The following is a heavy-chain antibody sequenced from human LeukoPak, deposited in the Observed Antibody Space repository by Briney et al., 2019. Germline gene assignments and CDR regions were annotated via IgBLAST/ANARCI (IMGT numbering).Heavy chain of an antibody. J-gene: IGHJ5*02. CDR1: GFSLSTSGVG. CDR3: ARTTTYLRWFDP. CDR2: IYWNDDK. V-gene: IGHV2-5*01. D-gene: IGHD2/OR15-2a*01. Sequence: QSGPTLVNPTQTLTLTCTFSGFSLSTSGVGVGWIRRPPGKALEGLALIYWNDDKRYSPSLKSWLPITKDTSKNQVVLTMTNMDPVDTATYYCARTTTYLRWFDPWGQGTLVTVSS.